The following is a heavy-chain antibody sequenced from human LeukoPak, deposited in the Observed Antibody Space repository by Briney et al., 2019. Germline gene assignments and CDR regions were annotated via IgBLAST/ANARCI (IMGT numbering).Heavy chain of an antibody. CDR3: ARSLKMTYSWFDP. Sequence: SETLSLTCTVSDGSISNYYWNWIRQPAGKGLEWIGRIYTSGTTNYNPSLKTRVTISLDKSKNQFSLKLSSVTAADTAVYYCARSLKMTYSWFDPWGQGAQVTVSS. CDR1: DGSISNYY. CDR2: IYTSGTT. J-gene: IGHJ5*02. V-gene: IGHV4-4*07. D-gene: IGHD4-11*01.